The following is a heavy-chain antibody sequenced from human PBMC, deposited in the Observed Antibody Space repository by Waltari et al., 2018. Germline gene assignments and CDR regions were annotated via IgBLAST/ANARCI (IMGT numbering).Heavy chain of an antibody. J-gene: IGHJ4*02. CDR1: GGSFSAYH. V-gene: IGHV4-34*01. D-gene: IGHD3-10*01. CDR3: AKGRLWFGDLRS. Sequence: QLHPQQWGAGLLKPSETLSLTCNIFGGSFSAYHWTWIRQSPGKGLDWIGEINHLGSTNYNPSLKSRVTISLDTSKNEFALKLDSVTAADTAVYFCAKGRLWFGDLRSWGQGTQVTVSS. CDR2: INHLGST.